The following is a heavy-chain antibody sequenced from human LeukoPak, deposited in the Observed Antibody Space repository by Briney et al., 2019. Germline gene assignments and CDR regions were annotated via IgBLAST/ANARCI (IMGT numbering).Heavy chain of an antibody. V-gene: IGHV3-43*02. CDR1: GFTFDDYA. D-gene: IGHD6-13*01. CDR2: ISGDGGST. J-gene: IGHJ4*02. CDR3: AKGGRSRWNQVDY. Sequence: PGGSLRLSCAASGFTFDDYAMHWVRQAPGKGLEWVSVISGDGGSTDYADSVKGRFTISRDNSKTSLHLQMNSLRTEDTALYYCAKGGRSRWNQVDYWGQGTLVTVSS.